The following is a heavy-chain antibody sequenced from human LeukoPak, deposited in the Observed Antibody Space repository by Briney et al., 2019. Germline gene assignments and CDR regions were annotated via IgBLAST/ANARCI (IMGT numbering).Heavy chain of an antibody. CDR3: ARDRGAGDAFDI. CDR1: GFTFSSYW. J-gene: IGHJ3*02. CDR2: IKQEGSEK. Sequence: SGGSLRLSCAASGFTFSSYWMSWVRQAPGKGQEWVANIKQEGSEKYYVDSVKGRFTISRDNAKNSLYLQMNSLRAEDTAVYYCARDRGAGDAFDIWGQGTMVTVSS. V-gene: IGHV3-7*01. D-gene: IGHD3-10*01.